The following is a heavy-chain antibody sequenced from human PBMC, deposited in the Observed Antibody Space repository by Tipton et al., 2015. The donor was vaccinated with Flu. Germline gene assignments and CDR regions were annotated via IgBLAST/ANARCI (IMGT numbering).Heavy chain of an antibody. CDR3: ARVWIPATAYDAFDI. CDR2: IYYSGST. CDR1: GGSISSYY. D-gene: IGHD2-2*01. V-gene: IGHV4-59*01. Sequence: TLSLTCTVSGGSISSYYWSWIRQPPGKGLEWIGYIYYSGSTNYNPSLKSRVTISIDTSKNQFSLKLSSVTAADTAVYYCARVWIPATAYDAFDIWGQGTMVPVSS. J-gene: IGHJ3*02.